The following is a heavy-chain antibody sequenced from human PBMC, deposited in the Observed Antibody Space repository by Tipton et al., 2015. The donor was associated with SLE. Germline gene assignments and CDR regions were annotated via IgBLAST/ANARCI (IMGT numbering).Heavy chain of an antibody. CDR2: IYYSGST. CDR3: ASRGGLSIRNWFDP. CDR1: GGSISSYY. V-gene: IGHV4-59*08. Sequence: TLSLTCTVSGGSISSYYWNWIRQPPGKGLEWIGYIYYSGSTNYNASLKSRVTISVDTSKNQFSLELTSVTAADTAVYFCASRGGLSIRNWFDPWGQGILVTVSS. D-gene: IGHD3-10*01. J-gene: IGHJ5*02.